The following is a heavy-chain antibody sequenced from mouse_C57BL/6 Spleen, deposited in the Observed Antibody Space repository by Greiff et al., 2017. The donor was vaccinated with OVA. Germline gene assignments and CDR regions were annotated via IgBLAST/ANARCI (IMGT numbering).Heavy chain of an antibody. V-gene: IGHV1-55*01. J-gene: IGHJ4*01. CDR2: IYPGSGST. Sequence: QVQLQQPGAELVKPGASVKISCKASGYTFTSYWITWVKQRPGQGLEWIGDIYPGSGSTNYNEKFKSKATLTVDTSSSTAYMQLSSLTSEDSAVYYCARPPKGYAMDYWGQGTSVTVSS. CDR1: GYTFTSYW. CDR3: ARPPKGYAMDY.